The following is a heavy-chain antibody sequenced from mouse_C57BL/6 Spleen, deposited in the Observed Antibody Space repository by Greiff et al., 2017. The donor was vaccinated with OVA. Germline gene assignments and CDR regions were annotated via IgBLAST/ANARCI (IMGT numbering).Heavy chain of an antibody. D-gene: IGHD2-4*01. CDR2: IRSKSNNYAT. V-gene: IGHV10-1*01. CDR3: VRQTYYDYDDGYWYFDV. J-gene: IGHJ1*03. CDR1: GFSFNTYA. Sequence: EVKLVESGGGLVQPKGSLKLSCAASGFSFNTYAMNWVRQAPGKGLEWVARIRSKSNNYATYYADSVKDRFTISRDDSESMLYLQMNNLKTEDTAMYYCVRQTYYDYDDGYWYFDVWGTGTTVTVSS.